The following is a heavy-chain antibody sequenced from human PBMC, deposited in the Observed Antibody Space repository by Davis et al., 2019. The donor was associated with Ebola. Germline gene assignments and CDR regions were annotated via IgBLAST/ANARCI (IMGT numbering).Heavy chain of an antibody. D-gene: IGHD3-22*01. CDR3: ARQPAEYYYDSSGYYLRGSWFDP. CDR1: GGSISSSS. V-gene: IGHV4-59*01. CDR2: VFHTGST. J-gene: IGHJ5*02. Sequence: SETLSLTCTVSGGSISSSSWSWVRQPPGKGLEWIGYVFHTGSTNYNPSLKSRVTISVDTSKDQFSLKLSSVTAADTAVYYCARQPAEYYYDSSGYYLRGSWFDPWGQGTLVTVSS.